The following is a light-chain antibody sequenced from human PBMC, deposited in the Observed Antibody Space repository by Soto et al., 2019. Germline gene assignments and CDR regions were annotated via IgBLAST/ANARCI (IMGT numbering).Light chain of an antibody. CDR2: AAS. J-gene: IGKJ2*01. V-gene: IGKV1-39*01. CDR3: QQTYRTPYT. CDR1: QSISVY. Sequence: DIQVTQSPSSLPVSIGDRITITCRSSQSISVYLNWYQKKPGTPPKLLIYAASNLQGGVPSRFSGRGSGTDFTLTISSLQPEDFVTYYCQQTYRTPYTFGQGTKLEI.